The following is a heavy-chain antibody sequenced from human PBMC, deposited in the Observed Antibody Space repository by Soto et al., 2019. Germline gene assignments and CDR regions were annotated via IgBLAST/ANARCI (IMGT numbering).Heavy chain of an antibody. D-gene: IGHD2-2*01. CDR3: AKQLGYCSSSSCRDYYYGMDV. V-gene: IGHV3-30*18. CDR2: ISYDGSNK. J-gene: IGHJ6*02. Sequence: GGSLRLSCAASGFTFSNYGMHWVRQAPGKWLEWVAVISYDGSNKYYADSVKGRFTISRDNPKNTLYLQMNSLRLEDTAVYYCAKQLGYCSSSSCRDYYYGMDVWGQGXTVTVSS. CDR1: GFTFSNYG.